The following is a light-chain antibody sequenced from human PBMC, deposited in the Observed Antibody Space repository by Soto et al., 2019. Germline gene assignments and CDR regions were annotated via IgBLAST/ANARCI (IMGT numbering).Light chain of an antibody. CDR1: DGLLHSNGYNY. CDR2: LGS. V-gene: IGKV2-28*01. Sequence: DIVTTQARLGLAVTCGEPAAISCRSSDGLLHSNGYNYLDWYLQKPGQSPQXLIYLGSNRSSGVPDRFSGSGSGPDVTLKSSRVQAEAVGGYYGMQALQTPRTFGQGTKVDIK. J-gene: IGKJ1*01. CDR3: MQALQTPRT.